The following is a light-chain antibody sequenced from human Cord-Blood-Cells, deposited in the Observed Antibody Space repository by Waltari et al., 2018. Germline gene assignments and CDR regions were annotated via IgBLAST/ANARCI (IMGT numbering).Light chain of an antibody. CDR1: SSNIVRNY. J-gene: IGLJ1*01. V-gene: IGLV1-47*01. CDR2: RNN. CDR3: AAWDDSLSGYV. Sequence: QSVLTQPPSASGTPGQRVTISCSGSSSNIVRNYVYWYQQPPGTAPKLLIYRNNQRPSGVPDRFSGSKSGTSASLAISGLRSEDEADYYCAAWDDSLSGYVFGTGTKVTVL.